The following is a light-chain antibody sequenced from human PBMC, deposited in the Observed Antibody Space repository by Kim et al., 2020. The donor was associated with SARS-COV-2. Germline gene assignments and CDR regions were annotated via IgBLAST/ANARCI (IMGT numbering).Light chain of an antibody. CDR2: GAS. V-gene: IGKV3-20*01. CDR3: QQYGSTLFT. CDR1: QSVSSSY. J-gene: IGKJ4*01. Sequence: EIVLTQSPVTLSLSPGERATLSYRASQSVSSSYLAWYQQKPGQAPRLLIYGASSRATGIPDRFSGSGSGTDFTLTISRLETEDFAVYYCQQYGSTLFTFGGGTKVDIK.